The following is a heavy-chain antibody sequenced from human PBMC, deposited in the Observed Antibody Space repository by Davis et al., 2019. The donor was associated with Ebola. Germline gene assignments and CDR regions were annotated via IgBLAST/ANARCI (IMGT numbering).Heavy chain of an antibody. Sequence: PSETLSLTCSVSGGAVSSGGYFWAWIRQPPGKGLEWIGYIYSSGGTSLSPSLVSRVTILRDTSKNQFSLKLSSVTAADTAVYYCASIVVVPELVYYYYMDVWGKGTTVTVSS. V-gene: IGHV4-61*08. CDR2: IYSSGGT. J-gene: IGHJ6*03. CDR1: GGAVSSGGYF. D-gene: IGHD2-2*01. CDR3: ASIVVVPELVYYYYMDV.